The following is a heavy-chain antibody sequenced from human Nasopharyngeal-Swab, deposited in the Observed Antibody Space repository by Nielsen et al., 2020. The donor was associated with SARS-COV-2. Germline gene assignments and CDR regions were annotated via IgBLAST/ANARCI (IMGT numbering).Heavy chain of an antibody. Sequence: VKVSCKASGYTFTAYYMHWVRQAPGQGLEWMGWINANSGGIKYAQKFQGRVTMARDTSITTAYMEMSRLRSDDTAVYYCARGGKPITMVRGITPPGENWFDPWGQGTLVTVSS. CDR2: INANSGGI. J-gene: IGHJ5*02. D-gene: IGHD3-10*01. CDR1: GYTFTAYY. CDR3: ARGGKPITMVRGITPPGENWFDP. V-gene: IGHV1-2*02.